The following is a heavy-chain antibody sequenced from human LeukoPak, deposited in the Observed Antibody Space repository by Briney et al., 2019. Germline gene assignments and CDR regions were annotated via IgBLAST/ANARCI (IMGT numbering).Heavy chain of an antibody. D-gene: IGHD3-16*01. CDR2: ISYDGSNK. CDR3: ATGLGEIPDY. Sequence: GGSLRLSCAAFGFTFSSYAMHWVRQAPGKGLEWVAVISYDGSNKYYADSVKGRFTISRDNSKNTLYLQMNSLRAEDTAVYYCATGLGEIPDYWGQGTLVTVSS. CDR1: GFTFSSYA. V-gene: IGHV3-30-3*01. J-gene: IGHJ4*02.